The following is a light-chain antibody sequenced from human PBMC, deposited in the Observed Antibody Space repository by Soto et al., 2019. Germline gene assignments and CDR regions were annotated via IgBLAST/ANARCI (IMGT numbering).Light chain of an antibody. CDR3: QAWDSSRASFV. CDR2: QDS. Sequence: SYELTQPPSVSVSPGQTASITCSGDKLGDKYACWYQQKPGQSPVLVIYQDSKRPSGIPERFSGSNSRNTATLTISGTQAMDEADYYCQAWDSSRASFVFGTGTKLTVL. V-gene: IGLV3-1*01. J-gene: IGLJ1*01. CDR1: KLGDKY.